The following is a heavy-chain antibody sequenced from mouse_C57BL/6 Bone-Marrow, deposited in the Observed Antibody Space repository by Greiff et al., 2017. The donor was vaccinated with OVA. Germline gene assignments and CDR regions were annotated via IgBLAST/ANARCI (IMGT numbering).Heavy chain of an antibody. V-gene: IGHV1-76*01. Sequence: QVQLQQSGAELVRPGASVKLSCKASGYTFTDYYISWVKQRPGQGLEWIARIYPGSGSIYYNEKLKGKATLTAEKSSSTAYMQLSSLTSDDSAVYFCARSERLRDYFDGWGQGTALTVSS. J-gene: IGHJ2*01. D-gene: IGHD2-2*01. CDR1: GYTFTDYY. CDR3: ARSERLRDYFDG. CDR2: IYPGSGSI.